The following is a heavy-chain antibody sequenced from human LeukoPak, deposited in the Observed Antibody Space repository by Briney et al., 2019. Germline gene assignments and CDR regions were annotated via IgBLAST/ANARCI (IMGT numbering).Heavy chain of an antibody. CDR1: GGTFSSYA. D-gene: IGHD3-22*01. CDR3: ARGTYYYDSSGYLNY. J-gene: IGHJ4*02. CDR2: IIPIFGTA. V-gene: IGHV1-69*13. Sequence: SVKVSCKASGGTFSSYAISWVRQAPGQGLEWMGGIIPIFGTANYAQKFQGRVTITADESTSTAYMEPSSLRSEDTAVYYCARGTYYYDSSGYLNYWGQGTLVTVSS.